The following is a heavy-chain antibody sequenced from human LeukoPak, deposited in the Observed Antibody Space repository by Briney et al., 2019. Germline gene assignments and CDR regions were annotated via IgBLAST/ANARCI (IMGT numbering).Heavy chain of an antibody. CDR2: IYYSGST. CDR1: GGSISSYY. Sequence: NPSETLSLTCTVSGGSISSYYWSWIRQPPGKGLEWIGYIYYSGSTNYNPSLKSRVTISVDTSKNQFSLKLSSVTAADTAVYYCARDGSGSGVDYWGQGTLVTVSS. CDR3: ARDGSGSGVDY. V-gene: IGHV4-59*01. J-gene: IGHJ4*02. D-gene: IGHD3-10*01.